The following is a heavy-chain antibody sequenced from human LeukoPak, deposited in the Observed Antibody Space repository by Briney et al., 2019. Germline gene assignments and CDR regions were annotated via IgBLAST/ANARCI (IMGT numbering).Heavy chain of an antibody. J-gene: IGHJ6*03. CDR3: ARVDSGYDLYYYYYYMDV. Sequence: TPSETLSLTCTVSGGSISSYYWSWIRQPPGKGLEWIGYIYYGGSTNYNPSLKSRVTISVDTSKNQFSLKLSSVTAADTAVYYCARVDSGYDLYYYYYYMDVWGKGTTVTISS. D-gene: IGHD5-12*01. CDR2: IYYGGST. CDR1: GGSISSYY. V-gene: IGHV4-59*01.